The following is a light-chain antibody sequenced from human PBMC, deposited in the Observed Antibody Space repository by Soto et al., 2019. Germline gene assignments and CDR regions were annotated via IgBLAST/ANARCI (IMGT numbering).Light chain of an antibody. CDR2: GAS. CDR1: QSISSNY. V-gene: IGKV3-20*01. Sequence: EIVLTQSPDTLSLSPGERATLSCRASQSISSNYLAWLQQKPGQAPRVLIYGASSRATGIPDRFGGSGSGTDFTLTISRVESEDFAVYFCQHYGGLPKTFGHGTKVEIK. J-gene: IGKJ1*01. CDR3: QHYGGLPKT.